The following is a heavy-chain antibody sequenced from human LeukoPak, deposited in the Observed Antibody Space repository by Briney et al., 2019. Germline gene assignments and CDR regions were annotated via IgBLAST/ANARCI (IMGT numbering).Heavy chain of an antibody. Sequence: GGSLRLSCAASGFTVSSNYMSWVRQAPGKGLEWVTVIYSGGSTYYADSVKGRFTISRHNSKNTLYLQMNSLRAEDTAVYYCARESLYDSSGYYYYAFDIWGQGTMVTVSS. V-gene: IGHV3-53*04. J-gene: IGHJ3*02. CDR2: IYSGGST. CDR3: ARESLYDSSGYYYYAFDI. D-gene: IGHD3-22*01. CDR1: GFTVSSNY.